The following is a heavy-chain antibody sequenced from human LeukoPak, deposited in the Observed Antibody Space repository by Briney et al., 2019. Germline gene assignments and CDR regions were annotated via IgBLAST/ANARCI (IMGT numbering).Heavy chain of an antibody. V-gene: IGHV1-46*01. Sequence: ASVNVSCKASGYTVTSYCIHWVRQAPGQGLEWMGITNPSGGSTSYAQNFQGRVTMTRDTSTSTVYMELSSLRSEDTAVYYCARDSSRDDFWSGKGYFDYWGQGTLVTVSS. CDR2: TNPSGGST. CDR1: GYTVTSYC. J-gene: IGHJ4*02. CDR3: ARDSSRDDFWSGKGYFDY. D-gene: IGHD3-3*01.